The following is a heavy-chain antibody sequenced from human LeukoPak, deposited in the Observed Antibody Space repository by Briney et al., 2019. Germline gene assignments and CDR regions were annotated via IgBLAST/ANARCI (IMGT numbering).Heavy chain of an antibody. CDR2: ISYDGSNK. J-gene: IGHJ6*03. V-gene: IGHV3-30*04. D-gene: IGHD1-26*01. CDR3: ARSALSGSSNYYYYYYMDV. CDR1: GFPFSSYA. Sequence: PGGSLRLSCAASGFPFSSYAMHWVRQAPGKGLEWVAVISYDGSNKYYADSVKGRFTISRDNSKNTLYLQMNSLRAEDTAVYYCARSALSGSSNYYYYYYMDVWGKGTTVTVSS.